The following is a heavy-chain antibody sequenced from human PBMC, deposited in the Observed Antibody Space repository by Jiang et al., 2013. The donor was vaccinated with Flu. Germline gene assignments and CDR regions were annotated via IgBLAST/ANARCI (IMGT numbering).Heavy chain of an antibody. D-gene: IGHD5-18*01. CDR1: GGSINSDY. V-gene: IGHV4-59*01. Sequence: GPGLVKPSETLSLNCTVSGGSINSDYWSWIRQPPGKGLEWIGYIYYSGSTSYNPSLKSRVTISVDTSKKQFSLKLTSVTAADTALYYCARVGYSKGSGMDVWGQGTTVTVSS. J-gene: IGHJ6*02. CDR3: ARVGYSKGSGMDV. CDR2: IYYSGST.